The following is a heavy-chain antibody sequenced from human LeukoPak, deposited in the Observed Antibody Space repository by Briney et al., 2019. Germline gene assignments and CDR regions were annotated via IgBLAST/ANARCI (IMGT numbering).Heavy chain of an antibody. J-gene: IGHJ6*04. CDR1: GFTFSSYS. Sequence: GGSLRLSCAASGFTFSSYSMNWVRQAPGKGLEWVSSISSSSSYIYYADSVKGRFTISRDNAKNSLYLQMNSLRAEDTAVYYCARADIVVVPAATHYYYYYGMDVWGKGTTVTVSS. D-gene: IGHD2-2*01. CDR2: ISSSSSYI. V-gene: IGHV3-21*01. CDR3: ARADIVVVPAATHYYYYYGMDV.